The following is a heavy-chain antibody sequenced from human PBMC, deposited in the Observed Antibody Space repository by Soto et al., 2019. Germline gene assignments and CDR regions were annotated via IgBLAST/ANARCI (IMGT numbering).Heavy chain of an antibody. V-gene: IGHV3-23*01. CDR3: AINVLDRGAES. CDR2: ITKDGSNT. J-gene: IGHJ5*02. Sequence: DVQLLEFGGGLVQPGGSLRLSCAASGFTFRKYAMTWVRQAPGQGLQYVSSITKDGSNTFYADVVKGRFTISRDNSKNTLYLQMNSLTAEDTAVYYCAINVLDRGAESWGQGTLVTVSS. CDR1: GFTFRKYA. D-gene: IGHD3-10*01.